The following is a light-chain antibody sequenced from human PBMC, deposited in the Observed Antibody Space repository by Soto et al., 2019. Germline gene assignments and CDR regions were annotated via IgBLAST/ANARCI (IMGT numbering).Light chain of an antibody. J-gene: IGLJ2*01. CDR2: EVS. CDR3: NSYATGDTFP. CDR1: SSDVGTYNY. Sequence: QSVLTQPASVSGSPGQSITISCTGTSSDVGTYNYVSWYQQHPGKAPKLIIYEVSNRPSGVSNRFSGSKSGNTASLTISGLQAEDEADYYCNSYATGDTFPFGGGTKLTVL. V-gene: IGLV2-14*01.